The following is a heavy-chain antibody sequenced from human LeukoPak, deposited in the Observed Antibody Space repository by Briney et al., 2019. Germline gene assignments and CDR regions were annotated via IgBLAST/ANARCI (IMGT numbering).Heavy chain of an antibody. J-gene: IGHJ3*02. D-gene: IGHD1-26*01. CDR3: AIAASGRGGLDAFDI. Sequence: PSETLSLTCTVSGGSISSGDYYWSWIRQPPGKGLEWIGYIYYSGSTYYNPSLKSRVTISVDTSKNQFSLKLRSVTAADTAVYYCAIAASGRGGLDAFDIWGQGTMVTVSS. CDR1: GGSISSGDYY. CDR2: IYYSGST. V-gene: IGHV4-30-4*01.